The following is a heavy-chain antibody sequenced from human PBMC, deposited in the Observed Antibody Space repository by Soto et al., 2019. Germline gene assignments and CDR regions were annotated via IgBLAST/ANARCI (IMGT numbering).Heavy chain of an antibody. D-gene: IGHD6-13*01. CDR3: ARRGIADGYYYYGMDV. Sequence: PGGSLRLSCAASGFTFSSYSMNWVRQAPGKGLEWVSSISSSSSYIYYADSVKGRFTISRDNAKNSLYLQMNSLRAEDTAVYYCARRGIADGYYYYGMDVWGQGTTVTAP. CDR2: ISSSSSYI. V-gene: IGHV3-21*01. J-gene: IGHJ6*02. CDR1: GFTFSSYS.